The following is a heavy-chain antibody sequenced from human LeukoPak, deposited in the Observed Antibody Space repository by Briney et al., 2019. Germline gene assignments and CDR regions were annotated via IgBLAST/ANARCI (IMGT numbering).Heavy chain of an antibody. V-gene: IGHV3-30*18. D-gene: IGHD6-13*01. CDR2: ISYDGSSK. CDR1: GFTFSNYG. Sequence: GGSLRLSCAASGFTFSNYGMHWVRQAPGKGLEWVALISYDGSSKYFADSVKGRFTISRDNSKNTLYLQMHSLRAEDTAVYYCAKDNVAAAGRYFDYWGQGTLVTVFS. J-gene: IGHJ4*02. CDR3: AKDNVAAAGRYFDY.